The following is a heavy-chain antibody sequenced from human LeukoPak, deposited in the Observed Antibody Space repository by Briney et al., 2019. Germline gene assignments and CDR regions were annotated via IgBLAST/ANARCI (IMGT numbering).Heavy chain of an antibody. Sequence: VASVKVSCKASGYTFTSYYMHWMRQAPGQGLEWMGIINPSGGSTSYAQKFQGRVTMTRDTSTSTVYMELSSLRSEDTAVYYCARSRTAMVTTTDPPFDYWGQGTLVTVSS. CDR1: GYTFTSYY. CDR3: ARSRTAMVTTTDPPFDY. V-gene: IGHV1-46*01. J-gene: IGHJ4*02. CDR2: INPSGGST. D-gene: IGHD5-18*01.